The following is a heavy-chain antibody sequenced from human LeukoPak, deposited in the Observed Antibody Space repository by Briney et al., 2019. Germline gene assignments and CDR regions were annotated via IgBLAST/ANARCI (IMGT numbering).Heavy chain of an antibody. CDR1: GYTLTELS. CDR2: FDPEDGET. Sequence: ASVKVSCKVSGYTLTELSMHWVRQAPGKGLEWMGGFDPEDGETIYAQKFQGRVTMTEDTSTDTAYMELSSLISEDTAAYYCATVGGIAAAGSRNWFDPWGQGTLVTVSS. CDR3: ATVGGIAAAGSRNWFDP. J-gene: IGHJ5*02. V-gene: IGHV1-24*01. D-gene: IGHD6-13*01.